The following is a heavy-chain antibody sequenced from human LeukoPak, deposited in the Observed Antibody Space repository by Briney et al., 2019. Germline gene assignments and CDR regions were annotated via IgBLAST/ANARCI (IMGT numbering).Heavy chain of an antibody. J-gene: IGHJ4*02. D-gene: IGHD3-22*01. CDR3: ARDRGYYDSSGYRPGQVDH. Sequence: PGRSLRLSCAASGFTFSSYAMHWVRQAPGKGLEWVAVISYDGSNKYYADSVKGRFTISRDNSKNTLYLQMNSLRAEDTAVYYCARDRGYYDSSGYRPGQVDHWGQGTLVTVSS. CDR2: ISYDGSNK. V-gene: IGHV3-30-3*01. CDR1: GFTFSSYA.